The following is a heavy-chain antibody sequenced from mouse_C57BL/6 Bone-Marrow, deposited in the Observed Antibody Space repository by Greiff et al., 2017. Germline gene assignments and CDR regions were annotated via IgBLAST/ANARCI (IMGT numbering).Heavy chain of an antibody. J-gene: IGHJ2*01. Sequence: EVKLVESGGDLVKPGGSLKLSCAASGFTFSSYGMSWVRQTPDKRLEWVATISSGGSYTYYPDSVKGRFTISRDNAKNTLYLQMSSLKSEDTAMYYCASLTGTPFDYWGQGTTLTVSS. D-gene: IGHD4-1*01. CDR2: ISSGGSYT. CDR1: GFTFSSYG. V-gene: IGHV5-6*01. CDR3: ASLTGTPFDY.